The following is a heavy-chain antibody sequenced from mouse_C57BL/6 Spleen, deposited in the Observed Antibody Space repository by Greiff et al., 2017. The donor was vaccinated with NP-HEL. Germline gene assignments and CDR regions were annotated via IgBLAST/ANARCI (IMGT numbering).Heavy chain of an antibody. Sequence: QVQLQQSGPELVKPGASVKISCKASGYAFSSSWMNWVKQRPGKGLEWIGRIYPGDGDTNYNGKFKGKATLTADKSSSTAYMQLSSLTSEDSAVYFCARWPLGAYWGQGTQVTVSA. CDR1: GYAFSSSW. V-gene: IGHV1-82*01. CDR2: IYPGDGDT. CDR3: ARWPLGAY. J-gene: IGHJ3*01. D-gene: IGHD4-1*01.